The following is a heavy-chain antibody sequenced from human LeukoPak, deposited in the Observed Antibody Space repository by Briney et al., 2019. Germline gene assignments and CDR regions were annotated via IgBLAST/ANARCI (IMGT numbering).Heavy chain of an antibody. V-gene: IGHV1-69*04. Sequence: SVTVSCKPSGGTFSTYAFSWVRQAPGQGLEWMGRTLPKLDIINYAQKFQDRVTITADKSTNTAYMELSRLRSEDTAVYYCARSNYGAGNDYFDSWGQGALITVSS. D-gene: IGHD3-10*01. CDR1: GGTFSTYA. J-gene: IGHJ4*02. CDR2: TLPKLDII. CDR3: ARSNYGAGNDYFDS.